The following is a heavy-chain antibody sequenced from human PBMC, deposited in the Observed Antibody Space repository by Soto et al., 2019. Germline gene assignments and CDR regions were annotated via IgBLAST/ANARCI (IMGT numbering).Heavy chain of an antibody. CDR3: ARDLTGSVFGS. Sequence: GGSLRLSCAASGFTFSDSWMHWVRQVPGKGLLTVSRINSDGTSTTYADSVKGRFTISRDNAKNTLYLQMNSLRAEDTAVYYCARDLTGSVFGSWGQGTLVTVSS. CDR1: GFTFSDSW. CDR2: INSDGTST. D-gene: IGHD7-27*01. V-gene: IGHV3-74*01. J-gene: IGHJ4*02.